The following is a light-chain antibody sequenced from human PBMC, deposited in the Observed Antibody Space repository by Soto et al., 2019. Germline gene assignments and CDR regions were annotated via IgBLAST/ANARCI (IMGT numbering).Light chain of an antibody. Sequence: EIVLTQSPGTLSLSPGERATLSCRASQSVSSSYLAWYQQKPSQAPRLLIHSASTRAPGIPDRFSASGAGTDFTLTISRLEPEDSAVYYCQQYSASPRTFGPGTKVDIK. V-gene: IGKV3-20*01. J-gene: IGKJ3*01. CDR2: SAS. CDR1: QSVSSSY. CDR3: QQYSASPRT.